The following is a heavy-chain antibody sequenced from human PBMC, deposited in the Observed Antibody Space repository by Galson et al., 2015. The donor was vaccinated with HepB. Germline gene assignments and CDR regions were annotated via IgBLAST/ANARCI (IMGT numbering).Heavy chain of an antibody. V-gene: IGHV3-48*01. CDR3: AKDADYYFWSGYYGWFDP. CDR2: ISYSSSTI. Sequence: SLRLSCAASGFTFSSYSMNWVRQAPGKGLEWVSYISYSSSTIYYANSVKGRFTISRDDAKNSLYLQMNSLRAEDTAVYYCAKDADYYFWSGYYGWFDPWGQGTLVTVSS. CDR1: GFTFSSYS. J-gene: IGHJ5*02. D-gene: IGHD3/OR15-3a*01.